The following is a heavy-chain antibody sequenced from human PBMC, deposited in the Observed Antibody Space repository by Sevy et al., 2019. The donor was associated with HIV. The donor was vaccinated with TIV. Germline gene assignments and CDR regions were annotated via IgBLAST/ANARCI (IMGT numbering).Heavy chain of an antibody. CDR3: AKNYYDSGGYFSDTAAIPDY. V-gene: IGHV1-2*02. J-gene: IGHJ4*02. Sequence: ASVNVSCRASGYTFTGYYMHWVRQAPGQGLEWMGWINPNSGGANYAQKFQGRVTMTRDTSISTAYMELSRLRSDDTAIYYCAKNYYDSGGYFSDTAAIPDYWGQGTLVTVSS. CDR1: GYTFTGYY. D-gene: IGHD3-22*01. CDR2: INPNSGGA.